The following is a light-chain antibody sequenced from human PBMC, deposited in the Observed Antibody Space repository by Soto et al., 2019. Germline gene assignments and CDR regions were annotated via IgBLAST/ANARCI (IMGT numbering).Light chain of an antibody. J-gene: IGLJ1*01. V-gene: IGLV2-23*02. CDR3: SSYAGSNNLGV. CDR2: EVS. CDR1: SSDVGSYNL. Sequence: QSVLTQPASVSGSPGQSITISCSGTSSDVGSYNLVSWYQQHPGRAPKLMIYEVSKRPSGVSDRFSGSKSGNTASLTVSGLQAEDEADYYCSSYAGSNNLGVFGTGTKVTVL.